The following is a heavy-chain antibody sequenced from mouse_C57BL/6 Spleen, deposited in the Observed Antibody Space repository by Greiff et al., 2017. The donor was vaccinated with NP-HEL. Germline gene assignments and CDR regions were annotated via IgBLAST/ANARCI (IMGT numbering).Heavy chain of an antibody. V-gene: IGHV5-4*03. Sequence: EVNVVESGGGLVKPGGSLKLSCAASGFTFSSYAMSWVRQTPEKRLEWVATISDGGSYTYYPDNVKGRFTISRDNAKNNLYLQMSHLKSEDTAMYYCAITTVVGGYYFDYWGQGTTLTVSS. J-gene: IGHJ2*01. CDR3: AITTVVGGYYFDY. CDR1: GFTFSSYA. D-gene: IGHD1-1*01. CDR2: ISDGGSYT.